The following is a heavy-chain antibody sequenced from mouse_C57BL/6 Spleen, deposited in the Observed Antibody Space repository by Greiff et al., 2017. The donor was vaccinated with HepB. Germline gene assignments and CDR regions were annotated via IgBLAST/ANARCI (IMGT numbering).Heavy chain of an antibody. CDR1: GYTFTDYN. D-gene: IGHD2-4*01. J-gene: IGHJ4*01. V-gene: IGHV1-22*01. CDR2: INPNNGGT. Sequence: VHVKQSGPELVKPGASVKMSCKASGYTFTDYNMHWVKQSHGKSLEWIGYINPNNGGTSYNQKFKGKATLTVNKSSSTAYMELRSLTSEDSAVYYCAQDYDYDAYAMDYWGQGTSVTVSS. CDR3: AQDYDYDAYAMDY.